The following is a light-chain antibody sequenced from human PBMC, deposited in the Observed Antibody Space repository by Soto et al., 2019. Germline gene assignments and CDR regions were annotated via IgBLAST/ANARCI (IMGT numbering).Light chain of an antibody. CDR3: QHYGSSPYT. V-gene: IGKV3-20*01. J-gene: IGKJ2*01. Sequence: IVLTQSPGTLSLSPGERATLSCRASQSVSSGYLAWYQQRPGQAPRLLIYGASSRTTGIPHRFSGSGSGTDITLTISRLEPEDFAVYYCQHYGSSPYTFGQGTKLEIK. CDR1: QSVSSGY. CDR2: GAS.